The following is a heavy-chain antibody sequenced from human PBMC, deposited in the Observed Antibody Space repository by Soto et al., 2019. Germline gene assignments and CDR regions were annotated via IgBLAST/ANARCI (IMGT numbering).Heavy chain of an antibody. CDR2: IIPIFGTA. J-gene: IGHJ4*02. CDR3: AEHTAGYFDY. V-gene: IGHV1-69*13. D-gene: IGHD5-18*01. CDR1: GGTFSSYA. Sequence: SVKVSCKASGGTFSSYAISWVRQAPGQGLEWMGGIIPIFGTANYAQKFQGRVTITAAESTSTAYMELSSLRSEDTAVYYCAEHTAGYFDYWGQGTLVTVSS.